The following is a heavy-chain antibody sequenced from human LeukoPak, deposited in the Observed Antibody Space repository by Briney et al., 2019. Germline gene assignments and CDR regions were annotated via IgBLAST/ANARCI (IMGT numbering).Heavy chain of an antibody. D-gene: IGHD6-6*01. V-gene: IGHV3-11*04. CDR3: TRASSIAARSRFDY. J-gene: IGHJ4*02. CDR2: ISGSGSTI. CDR1: GFTISDYY. Sequence: GGSLRLSCAASGFTISDYYMDWIRQAPGKGLEWVSYISGSGSTIYYAESVKGRFTISRDNAKNSLYLQMNSLRAEDTAVYYCTRASSIAARSRFDYWGQGTLVTVSS.